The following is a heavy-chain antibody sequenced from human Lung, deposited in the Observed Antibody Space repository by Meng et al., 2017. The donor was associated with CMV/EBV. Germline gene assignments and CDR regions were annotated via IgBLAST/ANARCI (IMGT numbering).Heavy chain of an antibody. CDR2: ISAYSGNT. CDR3: ARVVVHYYARGDNADYSDY. J-gene: IGHJ4*02. CDR1: FNKYG. Sequence: FNKYGLIWVRQAPGKGLEWVGGISAYSGNTNYAQKIQDRVTMTTHTSSNTAYMELRSLRSDDTAIYYCARVVVHYYARGDNADYSDYWGQGTLVTVSS. D-gene: IGHD3-10*02. V-gene: IGHV1-18*04.